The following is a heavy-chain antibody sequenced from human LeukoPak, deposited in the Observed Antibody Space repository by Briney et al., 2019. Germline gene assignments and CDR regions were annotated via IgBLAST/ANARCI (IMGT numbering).Heavy chain of an antibody. Sequence: PSETLSLTCTVSGASISSYYWNWIRQSPGKGLEWIGCLYPSGSTNYNPSLKSRVSISVDTSKNQFSLNLNSVAAADTAVYYCARLAIRSTWYFDCWGRGTLVTVSS. D-gene: IGHD3-10*01. V-gene: IGHV4-4*09. CDR1: GASISSYY. CDR2: LYPSGST. J-gene: IGHJ2*01. CDR3: ARLAIRSTWYFDC.